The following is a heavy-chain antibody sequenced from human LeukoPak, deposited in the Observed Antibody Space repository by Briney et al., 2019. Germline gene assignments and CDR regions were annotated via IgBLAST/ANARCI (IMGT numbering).Heavy chain of an antibody. V-gene: IGHV4-34*01. J-gene: IGHJ5*02. CDR2: INHSGST. CDR1: GGSFSGYY. Sequence: SETLSLTCAVYGGSFSGYYWSWIRQPPGKGLEWIGEINHSGSTNYNPSLKSRVTISVDTSKNQFSLKLNSVTAADTAVYYCARGRDDNWFDPWGQGTLVTVSS. CDR3: ARGRDDNWFDP.